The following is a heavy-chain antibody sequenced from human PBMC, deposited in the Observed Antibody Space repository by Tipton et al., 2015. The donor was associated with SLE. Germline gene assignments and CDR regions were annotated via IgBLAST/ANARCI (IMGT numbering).Heavy chain of an antibody. CDR2: IKDDGKNK. V-gene: IGHV3-30*02. D-gene: IGHD4-17*01. CDR3: AKARSMVTSYDAFHV. J-gene: IGHJ3*01. CDR1: GFTFSRYG. Sequence: SLRLSCAASGFTFSRYGMHWVRQAPGKGLEWVAFIKDDGKNKNDGDSVKGRFTISRDNSRSTMYLEMNSLRVEGTALYYCAKARSMVTSYDAFHVWGQGTLVTVSS.